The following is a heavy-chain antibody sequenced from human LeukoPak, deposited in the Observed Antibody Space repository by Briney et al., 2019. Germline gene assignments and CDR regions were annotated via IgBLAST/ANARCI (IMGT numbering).Heavy chain of an antibody. J-gene: IGHJ4*02. CDR1: GFTFDDYA. CDR2: ISWNSDTR. D-gene: IGHD2-2*01. CDR3: AKDHAKGVVVPAAMGG. V-gene: IGHV3-9*01. Sequence: GGSLRLSCAASGFTFDDYAMHWVRQAPGKGLEWVSGISWNSDTRVYADSVKGRFTISRDNAKNSLYLQMNSLRAEDTALYYCAKDHAKGVVVPAAMGGWGQGTLVTVSS.